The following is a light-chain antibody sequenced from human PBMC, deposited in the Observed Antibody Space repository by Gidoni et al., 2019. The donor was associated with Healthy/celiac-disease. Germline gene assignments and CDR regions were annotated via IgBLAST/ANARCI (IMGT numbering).Light chain of an antibody. CDR1: QSISRY. J-gene: IGKJ5*01. CDR2: AAS. V-gene: IGKV1-39*01. Sequence: DIQMTQSPSSLSASVGDRVTITCRASQSISRYLNWYQQKPGKAPKLLIYAASSLQSGVPSRFSGSGSGIDFTLTISSLQPEDFATYYCQQSYSTLSITFGQGTRLEI. CDR3: QQSYSTLSIT.